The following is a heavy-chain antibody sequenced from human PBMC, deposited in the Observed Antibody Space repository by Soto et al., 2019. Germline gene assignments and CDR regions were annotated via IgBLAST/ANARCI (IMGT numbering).Heavy chain of an antibody. J-gene: IGHJ4*02. CDR1: GYTFTSYG. V-gene: IGHV1-18*01. CDR3: ARVKAAAGSPKNLNYYFDY. CDR2: ISAYNGST. D-gene: IGHD6-13*01. Sequence: DSVKVSCEASGYTFTSYGMSWVGQAPGQGLEWMGWISAYNGSTNYAQKLQGRVTMTTDTSTSTAYMELRSLRSDDTAVYYCARVKAAAGSPKNLNYYFDYSGPGARVPVSP.